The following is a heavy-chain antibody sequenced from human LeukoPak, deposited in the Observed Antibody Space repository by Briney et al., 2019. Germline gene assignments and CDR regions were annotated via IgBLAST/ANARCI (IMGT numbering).Heavy chain of an antibody. D-gene: IGHD3-22*01. CDR3: ARVATPIGRYFDY. J-gene: IGHJ4*02. CDR1: GFTFSSYS. CDR2: ISSSSRYI. V-gene: IGHV3-21*01. Sequence: SGGSLRLSCAASGFTFSSYSMNWVRQAPGKGLEWVSSISSSSRYIYYADSVKGRFTISRDNAKNSLYLQMNSLRAEDTAVYYCARVATPIGRYFDYWGQGTLVTVSS.